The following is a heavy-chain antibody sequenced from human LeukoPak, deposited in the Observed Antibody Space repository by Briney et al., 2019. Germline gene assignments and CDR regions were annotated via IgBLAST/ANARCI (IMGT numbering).Heavy chain of an antibody. CDR3: ARDRALYDSRRGYYYTEDDY. Sequence: GGSLRLSCAASGFTFSSYWMSWVRQAPGKGLEWVANMNPDGSEKYFLDSVRGRFSISRDNAKSSLYLQMNSLRGDDTAVYYCARDRALYDSRRGYYYTEDDYWGQGTLVTVSS. J-gene: IGHJ4*02. CDR1: GFTFSSYW. CDR2: MNPDGSEK. D-gene: IGHD3-22*01. V-gene: IGHV3-7*01.